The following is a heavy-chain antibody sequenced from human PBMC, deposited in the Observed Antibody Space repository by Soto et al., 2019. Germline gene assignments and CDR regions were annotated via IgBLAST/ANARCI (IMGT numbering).Heavy chain of an antibody. CDR2: IHYSGTT. D-gene: IGHD6-19*01. Sequence: LSLTCAVSGGSISSYYWSWIRQPPGKGLEWIGYIHYSGTTNYNPSLKSRVTISLDTSKNQFSLRLTSVTAADTAVYYCAREAVSGTRYWFDPWGLGTLVTVSS. J-gene: IGHJ5*02. V-gene: IGHV4-59*01. CDR1: GGSISSYY. CDR3: AREAVSGTRYWFDP.